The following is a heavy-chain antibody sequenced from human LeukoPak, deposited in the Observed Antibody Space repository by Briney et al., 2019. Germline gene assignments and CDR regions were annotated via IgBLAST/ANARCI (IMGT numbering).Heavy chain of an antibody. CDR2: IYPGDSDT. J-gene: IGHJ4*02. V-gene: IGHV5-51*01. D-gene: IGHD5-24*01. CDR3: AITRDGYNSRTFDY. CDR1: GSIFTSYW. Sequence: GASLQISCEGSGSIFTSYWIGWGRALPGKGLEWMGIIYPGDSDTRYSPSFQGQVTISADKSISTAYLQWSSLKASDTAMYYCAITRDGYNSRTFDYWGQGTLVTVSS.